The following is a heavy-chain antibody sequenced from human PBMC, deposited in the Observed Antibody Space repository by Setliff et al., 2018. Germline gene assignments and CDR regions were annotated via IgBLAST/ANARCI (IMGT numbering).Heavy chain of an antibody. D-gene: IGHD4-4*01. Sequence: GSLRLSCVASGYTFSSYSMNWVRQAPGKGLEWVSSISSSSSYIYYADSVKGRFTISRDNSKNTLYLQMNSLRAEDTAVYYCARDPDEYSNYGPAFDIWGQGTMVTVSS. V-gene: IGHV3-21*01. CDR2: ISSSSSYI. CDR1: GYTFSSYS. J-gene: IGHJ3*02. CDR3: ARDPDEYSNYGPAFDI.